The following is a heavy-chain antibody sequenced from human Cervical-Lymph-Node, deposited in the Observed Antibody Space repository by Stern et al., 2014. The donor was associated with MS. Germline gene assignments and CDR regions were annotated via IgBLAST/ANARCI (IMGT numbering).Heavy chain of an antibody. CDR1: GGSVNSGAHY. CDR2: VYSSRSS. V-gene: IGHV4-61*02. CDR3: ARVISANDAFEI. D-gene: IGHD3-3*02. J-gene: IGHJ3*02. Sequence: QLQLQESGPGLVKPSQTLSLTCTVSGGSVNSGAHYWSWIRQPAGKGLEWIGRVYSSRSSNYNPSLKSRVSISVDTSKNQFSLRLSSVAAADTAVYYCARVISANDAFEIWGQGKMVTVSS.